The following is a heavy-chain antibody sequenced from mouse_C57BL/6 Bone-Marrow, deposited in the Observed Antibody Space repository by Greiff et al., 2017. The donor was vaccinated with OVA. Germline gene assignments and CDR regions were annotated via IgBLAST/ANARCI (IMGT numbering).Heavy chain of an antibody. CDR3: ARDRTGTYYFDY. CDR1: GFTFSDYY. J-gene: IGHJ2*01. D-gene: IGHD4-1*01. Sequence: DVKLVESEGGLVQPGSSMKLSCTASGFTFSDYYMAWVRQVPEKGLEWVANINYDGSSTYYLDSLKSRFIISRDNAKNMLYLQMSSLKSEDTATYYCARDRTGTYYFDYWGQGTTLTVSS. V-gene: IGHV5-16*01. CDR2: INYDGSST.